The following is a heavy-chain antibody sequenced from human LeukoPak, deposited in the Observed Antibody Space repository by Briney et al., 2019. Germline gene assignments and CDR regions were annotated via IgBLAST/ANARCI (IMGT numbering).Heavy chain of an antibody. CDR2: TSSSDAGT. CDR3: AKFDADYIGSYSYYYYMDV. D-gene: IGHD1-26*01. V-gene: IGHV3-23*01. J-gene: IGHJ6*03. Sequence: GGSLRLSCAASGFTLSSYAMSWGRQAPGKGLEWVSATSSSDAGTYYADSVRGRFTISRDNSKNTLYLQMNSLRAEDTAVYYCAKFDADYIGSYSYYYYMDVWGKGTTVTVSS. CDR1: GFTLSSYA.